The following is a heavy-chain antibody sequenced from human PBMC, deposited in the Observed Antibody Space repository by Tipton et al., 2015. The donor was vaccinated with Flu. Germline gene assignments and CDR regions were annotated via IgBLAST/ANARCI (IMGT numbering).Heavy chain of an antibody. CDR2: VYHTGTT. Sequence: WGWIRQPPGQGLEWIGSVYHTGTTYYNPSLKSRVTISVDTSTNQFSLRLTSVTAADTAVYYCAGRGYSGYESVFWGQGILVTVSS. V-gene: IGHV4-38-2*01. D-gene: IGHD5-12*01. J-gene: IGHJ4*02. CDR3: AGRGYSGYESVF.